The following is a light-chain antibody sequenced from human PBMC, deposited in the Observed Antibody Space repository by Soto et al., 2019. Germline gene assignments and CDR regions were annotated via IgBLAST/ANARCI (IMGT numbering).Light chain of an antibody. CDR1: QSVSSSY. CDR2: GAS. J-gene: IGKJ5*01. Sequence: EIVLTQSPGTLSLSPGERATLSCRASQSVSSSYLAWYQQKPGQAPRLLIYGASSRATVIPKRFSGSGSGTDLPLTISRLEPEVFAVYYCQQYGSSSITFGQGTRLEI. V-gene: IGKV3-20*01. CDR3: QQYGSSSIT.